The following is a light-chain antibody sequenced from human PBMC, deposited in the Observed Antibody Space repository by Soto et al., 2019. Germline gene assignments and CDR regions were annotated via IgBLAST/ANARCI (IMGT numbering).Light chain of an antibody. CDR1: SSNIGAGYD. CDR2: GNS. V-gene: IGLV1-40*01. CDR3: QSYDSRLSGSRV. J-gene: IGLJ3*02. Sequence: QLVLTQPPSVSGAPGQRVTISCTGSSSNIGAGYDVHWYQQLPGTAPKLLIYGNSNRPSGVPDRFSGSKSGTSASLAITGLQAEDEADYYCQSYDSRLSGSRVFGGGTKLTVL.